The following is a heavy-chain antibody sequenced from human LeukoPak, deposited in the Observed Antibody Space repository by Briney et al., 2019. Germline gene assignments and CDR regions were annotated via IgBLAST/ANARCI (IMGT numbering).Heavy chain of an antibody. V-gene: IGHV1-2*02. D-gene: IGHD6-19*01. Sequence: GASVKVSCKASGYTFTSYYMHWVRQAPGQGLEWMGWINPNSGGTNYAQKFQGRVTMTRDTSISTAYMELSRLRSDDTAVYYCAKGAPLYSSGWYYFDYWGQGTLVTVSS. CDR2: INPNSGGT. J-gene: IGHJ4*02. CDR3: AKGAPLYSSGWYYFDY. CDR1: GYTFTSYY.